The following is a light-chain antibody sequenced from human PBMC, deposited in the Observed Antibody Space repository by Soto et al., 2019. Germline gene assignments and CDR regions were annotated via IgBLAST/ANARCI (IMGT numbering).Light chain of an antibody. CDR3: YQSYCTPPT. J-gene: IGKJ3*01. CDR1: QSISSY. CDR2: AAS. Sequence: DIKMTQSPSSLSASVGDRVTITCRASQSISSYINWYQQKPGKAPKLLIYAASSLQSGVPSSFSGSGAGTDFMLPISSLQHEDVATYYCYQSYCTPPTFGHGTKVDIK. V-gene: IGKV1-39*01.